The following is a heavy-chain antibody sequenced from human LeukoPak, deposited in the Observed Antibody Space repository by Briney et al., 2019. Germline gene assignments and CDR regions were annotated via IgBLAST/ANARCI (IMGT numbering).Heavy chain of an antibody. CDR3: ARAPGSGSYSVFDY. CDR2: INAGNGNT. D-gene: IGHD1-26*01. CDR1: GYIFTSYA. V-gene: IGHV1-3*01. Sequence: ASVKVSCKASGYIFTSYAMHWVRQAPGQRLEWMGWINAGNGNTKYSQKFQGRVTITRDASASTAYMGLSSLRSEDTAVYYCARAPGSGSYSVFDYWGQGTLVTVSS. J-gene: IGHJ4*02.